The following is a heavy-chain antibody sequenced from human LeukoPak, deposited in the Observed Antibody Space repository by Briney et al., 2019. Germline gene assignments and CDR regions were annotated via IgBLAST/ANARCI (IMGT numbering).Heavy chain of an antibody. CDR2: IYSGGST. CDR3: ARETFYGSGSLYFQH. D-gene: IGHD3-10*01. J-gene: IGHJ1*01. Sequence: PGGSLRLSCAASGFTVSSNYMSWVRQAPGKGLEWFSVIYSGGSTYYADSVKGRFTISRDNSKNTLYLQMNSLRAEDTAVYYCARETFYGSGSLYFQHWGQGTLVTVSS. CDR1: GFTVSSNY. V-gene: IGHV3-66*01.